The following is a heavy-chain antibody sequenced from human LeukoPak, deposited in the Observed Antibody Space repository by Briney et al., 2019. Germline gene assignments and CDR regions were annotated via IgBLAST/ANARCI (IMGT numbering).Heavy chain of an antibody. Sequence: GGSLRLSCAASGFTFSNAWMSWVRQAPGKGLEWVSGINWNGGSTGYADSVKGRFTISRDNAKNSLYLQMNSLRAEDTALYYCARDGGLPYYFDYWGQGTLVTVSS. CDR1: GFTFSNAW. D-gene: IGHD2-15*01. J-gene: IGHJ4*02. CDR3: ARDGGLPYYFDY. CDR2: INWNGGST. V-gene: IGHV3-20*04.